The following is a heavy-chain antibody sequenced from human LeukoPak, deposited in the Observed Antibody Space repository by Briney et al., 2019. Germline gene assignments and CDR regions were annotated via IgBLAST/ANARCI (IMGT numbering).Heavy chain of an antibody. V-gene: IGHV4-34*01. Sequence: PSETLSLTCAVYGGSFSGYYWSWIRQPPGKGLEWIGEINHSGSTNYNPSLKSRVTISVDTSKNQFSLKLSSVTAADTAVYYCARSEYSGSYYYWYFDLWGRGTLVTVSS. D-gene: IGHD1-26*01. J-gene: IGHJ2*01. CDR1: GGSFSGYY. CDR3: ARSEYSGSYYYWYFDL. CDR2: INHSGST.